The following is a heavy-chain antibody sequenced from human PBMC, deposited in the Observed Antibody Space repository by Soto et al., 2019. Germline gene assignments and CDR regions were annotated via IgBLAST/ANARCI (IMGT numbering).Heavy chain of an antibody. D-gene: IGHD2-2*02. Sequence: ASVNLSCKASGYTFTSYGISWVRQAPVQGLEWMGWISAYNGNTNYAQKLQGRVTMTTDTSTSTAYMELRSLRSDDTAVYYCARERCSSTSCYKGPFYYYGMDVWGQGTTVTVSS. CDR3: ARERCSSTSCYKGPFYYYGMDV. CDR1: GYTFTSYG. J-gene: IGHJ6*02. CDR2: ISAYNGNT. V-gene: IGHV1-18*01.